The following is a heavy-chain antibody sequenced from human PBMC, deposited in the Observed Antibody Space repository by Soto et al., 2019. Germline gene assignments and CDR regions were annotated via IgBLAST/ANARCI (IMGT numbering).Heavy chain of an antibody. CDR3: ARGPRKQLWLGYFDH. D-gene: IGHD5-18*01. CDR2: INPNSVDT. J-gene: IGHJ4*02. CDR1: GYTFTDYY. V-gene: IGHV1-2*04. Sequence: ASVKVSCKASGYTFTDYYIHWVRQVPGQGLEWVGWINPNSVDTTSAQRFQGWVTMTTDTSISTAYMELRLRSDDTAVYYCARGPRKQLWLGYFDHWGQGTLVTVSS.